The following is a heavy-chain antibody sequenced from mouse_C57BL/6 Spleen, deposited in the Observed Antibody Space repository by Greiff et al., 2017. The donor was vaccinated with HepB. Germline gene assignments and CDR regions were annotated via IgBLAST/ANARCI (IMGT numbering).Heavy chain of an antibody. D-gene: IGHD2-14*01. CDR3: AREGVLRAMDY. CDR1: GYAFSSYW. CDR2: MYPGDGDT. V-gene: IGHV1-80*01. J-gene: IGHJ4*01. Sequence: QVQLQQSGAELVKPGASVKISCKASGYAFSSYWMNWVKQRPGKGLEWIGQMYPGDGDTNYNGKFKGKATLTADKSSSTAYMQLSSLTSEDSAVYFCAREGVLRAMDYWGQGTSVTVSS.